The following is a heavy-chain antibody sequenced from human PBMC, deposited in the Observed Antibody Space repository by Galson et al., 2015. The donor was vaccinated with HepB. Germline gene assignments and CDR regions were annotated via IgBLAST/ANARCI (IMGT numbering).Heavy chain of an antibody. V-gene: IGHV3-30*04. J-gene: IGHJ6*02. CDR3: ARDLKEEREGKGSAMVRGVIDSNYGMDV. D-gene: IGHD3-10*01. CDR1: GFTFSSYA. CDR2: ISYDGSNK. Sequence: SLRLSCAASGFTFSSYAMHWVRQAPGKGLEWVAVISYDGSNKYYADSVKGRFTISRDNSKNTLYLQMNSLRAEDTAVYYCARDLKEEREGKGSAMVRGVIDSNYGMDVWGQGTTVTVSS.